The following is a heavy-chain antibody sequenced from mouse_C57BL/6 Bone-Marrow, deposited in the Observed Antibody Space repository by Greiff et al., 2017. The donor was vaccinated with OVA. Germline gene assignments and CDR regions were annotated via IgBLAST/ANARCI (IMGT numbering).Heavy chain of an antibody. V-gene: IGHV1-55*01. Sequence: VQLQQPGAELVKPGASVKMSCKASGYTFTSYWITWVKQRPGQGLEWIGDIYPGSGSTNYNAKFKSKATLTVDTSSSTAYMQHSSLTTEDSAVYYCARGTIVTLDYWGQGTTLTVSS. CDR1: GYTFTSYW. CDR2: IYPGSGST. D-gene: IGHD2-5*01. CDR3: ARGTIVTLDY. J-gene: IGHJ2*01.